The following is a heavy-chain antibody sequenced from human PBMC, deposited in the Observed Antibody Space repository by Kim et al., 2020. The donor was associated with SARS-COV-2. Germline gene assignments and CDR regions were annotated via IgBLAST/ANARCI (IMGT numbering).Heavy chain of an antibody. D-gene: IGHD3-22*01. Sequence: RLTISRDNAKNSLYLQMNSLRAEDTAVYYCARDLSLRYYDSSGYSEYFQHWGQGTLVTVSS. J-gene: IGHJ1*01. CDR3: ARDLSLRYYDSSGYSEYFQH. V-gene: IGHV3-11*06.